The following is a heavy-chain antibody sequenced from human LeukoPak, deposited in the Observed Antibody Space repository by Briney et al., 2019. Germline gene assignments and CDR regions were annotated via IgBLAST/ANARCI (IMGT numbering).Heavy chain of an antibody. J-gene: IGHJ2*01. CDR3: TRDLKGARETMVTGFSWYFDL. Sequence: KPSQTLSLTCAISGDSVSTTGAAWNWIRQSPSRGLEWLGRTYYISKWYNDYAISVKSRMSINADTSKNQFSLQLNSVTPEDTAVYYCTRDLKGARETMVTGFSWYFDLWGRGTLATVSS. CDR2: TYYISKWYN. CDR1: GDSVSTTGAA. V-gene: IGHV6-1*01. D-gene: IGHD5-18*01.